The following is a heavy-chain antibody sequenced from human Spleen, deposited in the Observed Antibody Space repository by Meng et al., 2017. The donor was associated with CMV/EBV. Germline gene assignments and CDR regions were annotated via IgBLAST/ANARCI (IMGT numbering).Heavy chain of an antibody. CDR2: ISSSGSTI. J-gene: IGHJ3*02. CDR3: AKLRKGDSSGYYYADAFDI. V-gene: IGHV3-11*01. D-gene: IGHD3-22*01. Sequence: GESLKISCAASGFTFSDYYMSWIRQAPGKGLEWVSYISSSGSTIYYADSVKGRFTISRDNAKNSLYLQMNSLRAEDTAVYYCAKLRKGDSSGYYYADAFDIWGQGTMVTVSS. CDR1: GFTFSDYY.